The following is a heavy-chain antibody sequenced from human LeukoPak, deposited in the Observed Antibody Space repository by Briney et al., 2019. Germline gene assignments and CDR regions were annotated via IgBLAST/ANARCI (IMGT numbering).Heavy chain of an antibody. V-gene: IGHV3-23*01. CDR2: ISGSGGST. CDR1: GFTFNSYA. Sequence: GESLRLSCAASGFTFNSYAMSWVRQAPGKGLEWVSAISGSGGSTFYADSVKGRFTISRDNSKNTLSLQMNSLRAEDTAVYYCAKAQDPIAAAGTSPFDYWGQGTLVTVSS. CDR3: AKAQDPIAAAGTSPFDY. J-gene: IGHJ4*02. D-gene: IGHD6-13*01.